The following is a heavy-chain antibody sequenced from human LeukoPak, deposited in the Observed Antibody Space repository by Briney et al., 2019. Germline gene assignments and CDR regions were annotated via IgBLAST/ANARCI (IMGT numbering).Heavy chain of an antibody. CDR1: GGSIGSYY. V-gene: IGHV4-59*01. Sequence: SETLSLTCSVSGGSIGSYYWNWIRQAPGKGLEWIGYVHYSGSTNHNSALKSRVTISVDTSKNQYSLKLSSVTAADTAVYYCARDGVAGGFDYWGQGTLVTVS. J-gene: IGHJ4*02. D-gene: IGHD6-19*01. CDR2: VHYSGST. CDR3: ARDGVAGGFDY.